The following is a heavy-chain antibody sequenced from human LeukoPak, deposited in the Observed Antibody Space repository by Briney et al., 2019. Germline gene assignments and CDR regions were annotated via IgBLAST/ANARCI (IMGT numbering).Heavy chain of an antibody. V-gene: IGHV4-59*12. Sequence: SETLSLTCTVSGGSISSYYWSWIRQPPGKGLEWIGYIYYSGSTNYNPSLKSRVTISVDTSKNQFSLKLSSVTAADTAVYYCARETTGGYWFDPWGQGTLVTVSS. J-gene: IGHJ5*02. CDR3: ARETTGGYWFDP. CDR2: IYYSGST. D-gene: IGHD4-11*01. CDR1: GGSISSYY.